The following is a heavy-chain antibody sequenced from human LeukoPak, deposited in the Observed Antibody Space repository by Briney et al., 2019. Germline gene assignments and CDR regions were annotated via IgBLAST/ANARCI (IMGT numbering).Heavy chain of an antibody. V-gene: IGHV4-59*12. CDR2: IYYSGST. CDR3: ARSDFWSGYYNY. J-gene: IGHJ4*02. CDR1: GGSISNYY. D-gene: IGHD3-3*01. Sequence: SETLSLTCTVSGGSISNYYWSWIRQPPGKGLEWIGYIYYSGSTKYNPSLKSRVTMSVDTSKNQFSLKLSSVIAADTAVYYCARSDFWSGYYNYWGQGTLVTVSS.